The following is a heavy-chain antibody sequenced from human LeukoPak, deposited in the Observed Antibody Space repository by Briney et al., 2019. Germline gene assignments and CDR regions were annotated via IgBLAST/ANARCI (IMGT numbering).Heavy chain of an antibody. CDR2: INPSGGST. CDR3: ARKLRLFDY. V-gene: IGHV1-46*01. J-gene: IGHJ4*02. CDR1: GYTFTSYY. D-gene: IGHD1-7*01. Sequence: ASVKVSCKASGYTFTSYYMHWVRQAPGQGLEWMGIINPSGGSTSYAQKLQGRVTMTTDTSTSTAYMELRSLRSDDTAVYYCARKLRLFDYWGQGTLVTVSS.